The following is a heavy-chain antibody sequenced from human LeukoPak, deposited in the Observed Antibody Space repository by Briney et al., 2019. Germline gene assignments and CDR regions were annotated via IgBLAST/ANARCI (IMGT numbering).Heavy chain of an antibody. Sequence: PSETLSLTCTVSGGSISSGGYYWTWIRQAPGKGLEWVSAISGSGGSTYYADSVKGRFTISRDNSKNTLYLQMNSLRAEDTAVYYCAKEFSLGDRYMVRGVTGFDYWGQGTLVTVSS. CDR3: AKEFSLGDRYMVRGVTGFDY. V-gene: IGHV3-23*01. D-gene: IGHD3-10*01. CDR1: GGSISSGGYY. J-gene: IGHJ4*02. CDR2: ISGSGGST.